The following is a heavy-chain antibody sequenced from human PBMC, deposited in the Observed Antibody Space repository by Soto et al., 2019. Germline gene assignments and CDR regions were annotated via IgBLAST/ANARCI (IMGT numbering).Heavy chain of an antibody. J-gene: IGHJ4*02. D-gene: IGHD6-13*01. CDR2: TYYRSKWYN. Sequence: TLSLTCAISGDSVSSSSAAWTWIRQSPSRGLEWLGRTYYRSKWYNDYAISVKSRITIDPDTSKNQFSLQLKSATPDDTAVYYCVRSRRSGWFYSHWGQGTLVTVSS. CDR3: VRSRRSGWFYSH. CDR1: GDSVSSSSAA. V-gene: IGHV6-1*01.